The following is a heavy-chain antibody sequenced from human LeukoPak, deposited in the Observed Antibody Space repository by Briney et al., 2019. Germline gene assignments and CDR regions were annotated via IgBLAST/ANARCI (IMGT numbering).Heavy chain of an antibody. J-gene: IGHJ5*02. CDR2: ISWSSGSI. D-gene: IGHD3-10*01. CDR1: GFTFDDYA. V-gene: IGHV3-9*01. CDR3: AKDLWFGELDQ. Sequence: GGSLRLSCAASGFTFDDYAMHWVRQAPGKGLEWVSGISWSSGSIGYADSVKGRFTISRDNAKNSLYLQMNSLRAEDTALYYCAKDLWFGELDQWGQGTLVTVSS.